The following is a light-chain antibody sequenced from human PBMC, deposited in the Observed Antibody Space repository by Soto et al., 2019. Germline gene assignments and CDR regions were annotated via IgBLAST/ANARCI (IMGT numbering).Light chain of an antibody. Sequence: DIQMTQSPYTLSASVGDRVTITCRASQSVSSWLAWYQQKPGKAPKHLIYKASTLVSGVPSRFSGSGSGTEFSLTISSLQPDDFATYYCQHYNGYSWTFGQGTKVEIK. CDR1: QSVSSW. CDR2: KAS. J-gene: IGKJ1*01. CDR3: QHYNGYSWT. V-gene: IGKV1-5*03.